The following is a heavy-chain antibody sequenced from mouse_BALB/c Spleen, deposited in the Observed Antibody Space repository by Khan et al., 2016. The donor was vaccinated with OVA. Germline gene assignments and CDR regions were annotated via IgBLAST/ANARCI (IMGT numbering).Heavy chain of an antibody. CDR2: INPSSGYT. CDR1: GYTFTSYT. CDR3: AREWAYYRCDGWFAS. V-gene: IGHV1-4*01. Sequence: QVQLKQSGAELARPGASVKLSCKASGYTFTSYTMHWVKQSPGQGLEWIGYINPSSGYTNYTQKVKDKATLTADKSSSTAYLQLSSLTSEDTAVYSCAREWAYYRCDGWFASWGQGTLVTVSA. D-gene: IGHD2-14*01. J-gene: IGHJ3*01.